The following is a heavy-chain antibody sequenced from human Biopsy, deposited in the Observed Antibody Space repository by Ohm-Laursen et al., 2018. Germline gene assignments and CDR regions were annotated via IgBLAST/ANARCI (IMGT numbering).Heavy chain of an antibody. Sequence: SLRLSCAASGFTVYNNYMTWVRQAPGKGLEWVSYINVPSSHIYYGASVRGRFTISRDNAENSVVLQMNSLRAEDTAVYYCARGPSGVATIGRGQGTLVTVSS. J-gene: IGHJ4*02. V-gene: IGHV3-11*06. CDR2: INVPSSHI. D-gene: IGHD5-24*01. CDR3: ARGPSGVATIG. CDR1: GFTVYNNY.